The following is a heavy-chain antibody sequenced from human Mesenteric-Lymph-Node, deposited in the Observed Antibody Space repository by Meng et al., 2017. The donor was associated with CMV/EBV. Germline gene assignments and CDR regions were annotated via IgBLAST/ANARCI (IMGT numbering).Heavy chain of an antibody. J-gene: IGHJ4*02. CDR1: GGSISRAGYY. Sequence: VSGGSISRAGYYWSWTRQHPGKGLEWIGYIYYSGYTYYNPALKSRVTISRDTSRNQFSLRLTSVTAADTAVYYCARSGYYDMSTYPVWGQGTLVTVSS. V-gene: IGHV4-31*02. CDR2: IYYSGYT. D-gene: IGHD3-22*01. CDR3: ARSGYYDMSTYPV.